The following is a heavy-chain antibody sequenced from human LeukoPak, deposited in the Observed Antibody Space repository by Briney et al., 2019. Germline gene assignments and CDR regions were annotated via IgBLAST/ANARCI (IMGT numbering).Heavy chain of an antibody. CDR2: IFYSGSA. Sequence: PSETLSLTCTVSGASISSYYWSWIRQPPGKGLEWIGYIFYSGSADYNPSLTSRVAISVDTSKNHFSLKLSSVTAADTAVYYCARGRDSTGYYYIDYWGQGTLVTVSS. CDR3: ARGRDSTGYYYIDY. D-gene: IGHD3-22*01. V-gene: IGHV4-59*01. J-gene: IGHJ4*02. CDR1: GASISSYY.